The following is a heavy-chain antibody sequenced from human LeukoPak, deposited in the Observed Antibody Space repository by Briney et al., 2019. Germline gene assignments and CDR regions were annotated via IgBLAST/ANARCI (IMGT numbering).Heavy chain of an antibody. CDR3: ARDGGSGYPLDY. V-gene: IGHV4-61*02. D-gene: IGHD3-22*01. CDR1: GGSISSGSYY. J-gene: IGHJ4*02. Sequence: SQTLSLTCTVSGGSISSGSYYWSWIRQPAGKGLEWIGRIYTSGSTNYNPSLKSRVTISVDTSKNQFSLKLSSVTAADTAVYYCARDGGSGYPLDYWGQGTLVTVSS. CDR2: IYTSGST.